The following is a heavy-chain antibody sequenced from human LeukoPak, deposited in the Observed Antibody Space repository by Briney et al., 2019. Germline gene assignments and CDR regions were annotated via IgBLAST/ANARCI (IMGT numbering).Heavy chain of an antibody. CDR2: ISYDANYK. CDR3: ARGRIVPGTRIDY. Sequence: GRSLRLSCAGSGFTFSKYVMHWVRQAPGKGLEWVAVISYDANYKYYADSVKGRFTISRDNSNNTLFLQLSSLGSEDTAVYYCARGRIVPGTRIDYWGRGTLVTVSS. V-gene: IGHV3-30*03. D-gene: IGHD2-2*01. CDR1: GFTFSKYV. J-gene: IGHJ4*02.